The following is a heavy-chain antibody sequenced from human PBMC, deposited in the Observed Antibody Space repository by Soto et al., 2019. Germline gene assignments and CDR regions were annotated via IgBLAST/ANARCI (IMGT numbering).Heavy chain of an antibody. CDR2: IYYSGST. CDR1: GGSISSYY. J-gene: IGHJ5*02. D-gene: IGHD3-10*01. Sequence: PSETLSLTCTVSGGSISSYYWSWIRQPPGKGLEWIGYIYYSGSTNYNPSLKSRVTISVDTSKNQFSLKLSSVTAADTAVYYCARLPMVRENRFDPWGQGTLVTVSS. V-gene: IGHV4-59*08. CDR3: ARLPMVRENRFDP.